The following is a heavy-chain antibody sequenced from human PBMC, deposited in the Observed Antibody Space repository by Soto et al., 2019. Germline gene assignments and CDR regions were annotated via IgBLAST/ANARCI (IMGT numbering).Heavy chain of an antibody. CDR2: IYYSGNSGST. CDR3: ARTRTVAYYYGMDV. D-gene: IGHD4-4*01. Sequence: QLQLQESGPGLVKPSETLSLTCTVSGGSISSSSYYWGWIRQPPGKGLEWIGSIYYSGNSGSTYYHPSLKRRVTISVDTSKNQFSLKLSSVTAADTAVYYCARTRTVAYYYGMDVWGQGTTVTVSS. CDR1: GGSISSSSYY. V-gene: IGHV4-39*01. J-gene: IGHJ6*02.